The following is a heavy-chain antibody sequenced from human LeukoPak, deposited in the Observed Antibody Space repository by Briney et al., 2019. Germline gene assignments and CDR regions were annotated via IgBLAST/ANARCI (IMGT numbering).Heavy chain of an antibody. V-gene: IGHV3-23*01. CDR3: AKDVRTKRPPPEGFDY. Sequence: QPGGTLRLSCAASGFTFSSYGMSWVRQAPGKCLEWVSTISGSGGSTYYADSVKGRFTISRDNSRDTLYLQMNSLRAEDMAVYYCAKDVRTKRPPPEGFDYWGQGTLVTVSS. CDR2: ISGSGGST. J-gene: IGHJ4*02. D-gene: IGHD1-14*01. CDR1: GFTFSSYG.